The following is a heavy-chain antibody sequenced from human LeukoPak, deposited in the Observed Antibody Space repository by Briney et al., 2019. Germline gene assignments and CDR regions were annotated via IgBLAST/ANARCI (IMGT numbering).Heavy chain of an antibody. D-gene: IGHD1-26*01. CDR3: ASFGGSYSDY. V-gene: IGHV3-74*01. Sequence: GGSLRLSCAASGFTFSSYSMHWVRQAPGKGLVWVSRINTDGSSTSYADSVKGRFTISRDNAKNTLYLQMNSLRAEDTAVYYCASFGGSYSDYWGQGTLVTVSS. J-gene: IGHJ4*02. CDR1: GFTFSSYS. CDR2: INTDGSST.